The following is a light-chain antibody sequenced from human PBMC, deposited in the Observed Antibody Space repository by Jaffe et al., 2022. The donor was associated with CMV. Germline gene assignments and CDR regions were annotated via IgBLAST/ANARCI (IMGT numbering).Light chain of an antibody. Sequence: SYELTQPPSVSVSPGQTARITCSGDALPKQYVYWYLQSPGRAPVVVIYKDTERPSEIPERFSGTSSGTTATLTISGVQAEDEADYYCQSADSDETSWVFGGGTRLTVL. CDR3: QSADSDETSWV. V-gene: IGLV3-25*03. CDR2: KDT. CDR1: ALPKQY. J-gene: IGLJ3*02.